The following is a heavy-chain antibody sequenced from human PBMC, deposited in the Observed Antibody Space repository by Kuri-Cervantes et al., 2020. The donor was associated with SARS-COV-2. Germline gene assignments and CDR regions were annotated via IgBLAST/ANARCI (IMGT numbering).Heavy chain of an antibody. D-gene: IGHD4-17*01. CDR1: GFTFSSYW. V-gene: IGHV3-74*01. Sequence: GESLKISCAASGFTFSSYWMHWVRQAPGKGLVWVSRINSDGSSTSYADSVKGRFTISRDNAKNTLYLQMNSLRAEDTAVYYCTTVTTLESGYWGQGTLVTVSS. J-gene: IGHJ4*02. CDR3: TTVTTLESGY. CDR2: INSDGSST.